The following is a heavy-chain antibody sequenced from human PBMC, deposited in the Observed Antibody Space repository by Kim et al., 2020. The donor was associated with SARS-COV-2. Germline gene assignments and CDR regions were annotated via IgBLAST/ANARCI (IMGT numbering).Heavy chain of an antibody. CDR3: ARGHWFDP. CDR2: GSNK. J-gene: IGHJ5*02. Sequence: GSNKYYADSVKGRFTISRDNSKNTLYLQMNSLRAEDTAVYYCARGHWFDPWGQGTLVTVSS. V-gene: IGHV3-30*01.